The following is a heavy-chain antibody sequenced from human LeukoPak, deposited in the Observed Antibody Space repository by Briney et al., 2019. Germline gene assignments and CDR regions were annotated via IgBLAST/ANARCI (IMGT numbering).Heavy chain of an antibody. CDR1: GFTFSSYG. CDR3: AKEKFRGAAVAGPFDY. CDR2: IRYDGSNK. J-gene: IGHJ4*02. V-gene: IGHV3-30*02. D-gene: IGHD6-19*01. Sequence: PGGSLRLSCAASGFTFSSYGMHWVRQAPGEGLEWVAFIRYDGSNKYYADSVKGRFTISRDNSKNTLYLQMNSLRAEDTAVYYCAKEKFRGAAVAGPFDYWGQGTLVTVSS.